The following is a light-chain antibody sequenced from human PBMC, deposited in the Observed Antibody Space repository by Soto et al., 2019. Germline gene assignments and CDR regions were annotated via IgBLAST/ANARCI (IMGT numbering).Light chain of an antibody. CDR2: DAS. CDR3: QQYNSYSRYT. CDR1: QSLSTW. Sequence: DIQLTQSPSTLFASVGDRVTITCRASQSLSTWLAWYQQKPGKAPNLLIYDASSLQSGFPSRFSGSGSGTECTLTISNLQPDDFATYYCQQYNSYSRYTFGQGTKLEIK. V-gene: IGKV1-5*01. J-gene: IGKJ2*01.